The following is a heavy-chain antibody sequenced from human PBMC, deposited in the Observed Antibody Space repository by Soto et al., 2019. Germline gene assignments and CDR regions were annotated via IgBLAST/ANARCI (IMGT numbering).Heavy chain of an antibody. CDR2: IIPIFGTA. CDR1: GGTFSSYA. V-gene: IGHV1-69*06. J-gene: IGHJ6*02. Sequence: QVQLVQSGAEVKKPGSSVKVSCKASGGTFSSYAISWVRQAPGQGLEWMGGIIPIFGTANYAQKFQGRVTITADKSTSTAYMEPSSLRSEDTAVYYCARFGDATYYDFWSGPTYGMDVWGQGTTVTVSS. D-gene: IGHD3-3*01. CDR3: ARFGDATYYDFWSGPTYGMDV.